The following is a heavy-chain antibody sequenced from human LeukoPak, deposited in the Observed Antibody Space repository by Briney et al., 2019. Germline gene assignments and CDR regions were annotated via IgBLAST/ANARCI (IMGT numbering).Heavy chain of an antibody. D-gene: IGHD6-19*01. CDR1: GGSISSYY. CDR2: IYYSGST. CDR3: ARDNSVAGTID. Sequence: SETLSLTCTVSGGSISSYYWSWIRQPPGKGLEWIGYIYYSGSTNYNPSLKSRVTISVDTSKNQFSLKLSSVTAADTAVYYCARDNSVAGTIDWGRGTLVTVSS. V-gene: IGHV4-59*01. J-gene: IGHJ4*02.